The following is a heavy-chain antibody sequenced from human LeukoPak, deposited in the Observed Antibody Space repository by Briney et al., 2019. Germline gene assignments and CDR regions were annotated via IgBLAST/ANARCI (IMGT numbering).Heavy chain of an antibody. J-gene: IGHJ6*02. V-gene: IGHV3-33*08. CDR2: IWYDGSNK. CDR1: GFTFSSFW. CDR3: ARGQMDV. Sequence: PGGSLRLSCAASGFTFSSFWMSWVRQAPGKGLEWVTMIWYDGSNKYYGDSVKGRFTISRDNSKNTVYLQMNSLRAEDTAVYYCARGQMDVWGQGTTVIVSS.